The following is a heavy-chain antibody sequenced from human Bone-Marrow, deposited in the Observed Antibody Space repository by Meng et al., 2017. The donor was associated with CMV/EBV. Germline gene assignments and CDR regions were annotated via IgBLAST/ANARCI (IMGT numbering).Heavy chain of an antibody. CDR3: ARAIAARSNYYYYYGMDV. CDR1: GGTFSSYA. J-gene: IGHJ6*02. D-gene: IGHD6-6*01. CDR2: IIPILGIA. Sequence: SVKVSCKASGGTFSSYAISWVRQAPGQGLEWMGGIIPILGIANYAQKFQGRVTITADKSTSTAYMELSSQRSEDTAVYYCARAIAARSNYYYYYGMDVWGQGTTVTVSS. V-gene: IGHV1-69*10.